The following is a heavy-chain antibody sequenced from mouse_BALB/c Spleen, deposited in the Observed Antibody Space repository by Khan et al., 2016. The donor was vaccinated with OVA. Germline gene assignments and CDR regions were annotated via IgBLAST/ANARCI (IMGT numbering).Heavy chain of an antibody. CDR2: ISYSGNT. D-gene: IGHD1-1*01. V-gene: IGHV3-2*02. Sequence: EVQLQESGPGLVKPSQSLSLTCTVTGYSITSDYAWNWIRQFPGNKLEWMGFISYSGNTKYNPSLKSRFSITRDTSKNQFFLQLNSVTTEDTATYYLARVYGGDFDYWGQGTSLTVSS. CDR1: GYSITSDYA. J-gene: IGHJ2*02. CDR3: ARVYGGDFDY.